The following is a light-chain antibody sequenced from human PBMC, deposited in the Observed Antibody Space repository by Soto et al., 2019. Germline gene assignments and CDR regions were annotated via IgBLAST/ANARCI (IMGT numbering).Light chain of an antibody. V-gene: IGLV1-51*01. CDR1: SSNIGNNY. CDR3: GTWDSSLSAVV. J-gene: IGLJ2*01. CDR2: DNN. Sequence: QSVLTQPPSVSAAPGQKVTISGSGSSSNIGNNYVSWYQHLPGTAPKLLIYDNNKRPSGIPDRFSGSKSGTSATLGITGLQTGDEADYYCGTWDSSLSAVVFGGGTKVTVL.